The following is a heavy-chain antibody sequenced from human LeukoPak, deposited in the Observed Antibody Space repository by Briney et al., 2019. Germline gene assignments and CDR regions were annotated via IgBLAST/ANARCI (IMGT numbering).Heavy chain of an antibody. CDR2: IYYSGST. D-gene: IGHD3-9*01. CDR1: GGSISSSSYY. CDR3: ARSSGPYDILTGYYLHWFDP. J-gene: IGHJ5*02. Sequence: PSETLSLTCTVSGGSISSSSYYWGWIRQPPGKGLEWIGSIYYSGSTYYNPSLKSRVTISVDTSKNQFSLKLSSVTAADTAVYYCARSSGPYDILTGYYLHWFDPWGQGTLVTVSS. V-gene: IGHV4-39*01.